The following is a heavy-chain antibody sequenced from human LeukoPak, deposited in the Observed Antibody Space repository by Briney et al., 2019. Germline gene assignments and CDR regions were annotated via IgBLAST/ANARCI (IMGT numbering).Heavy chain of an antibody. V-gene: IGHV1-2*02. Sequence: ASVKVSCKASGYTFTGYYMHWVRQAPGQGLEWMGWINPNSGGTNYAQKFQGRVTMTRDTSISTAYMGLSRLRSDDTAVYYCARGASSGSPQFDPWGQGTLVTVSS. D-gene: IGHD3-22*01. CDR1: GYTFTGYY. J-gene: IGHJ5*02. CDR3: ARGASSGSPQFDP. CDR2: INPNSGGT.